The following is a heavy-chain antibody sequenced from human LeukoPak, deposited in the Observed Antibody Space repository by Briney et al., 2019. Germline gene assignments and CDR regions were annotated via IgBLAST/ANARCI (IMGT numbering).Heavy chain of an antibody. Sequence: GGPLRLSCAASGFTFSSYAMSWVRQAPGKGLEWVSTINAGGSTYYADSVKGRFTISRDNSKNTQYLQMNSLRAEDTAVYYCAKRYAGAGTSYYFDYWGQGTLVTVSS. CDR3: AKRYAGAGTSYYFDY. CDR1: GFTFSSYA. D-gene: IGHD6-19*01. CDR2: INAGGST. V-gene: IGHV3-23*01. J-gene: IGHJ4*02.